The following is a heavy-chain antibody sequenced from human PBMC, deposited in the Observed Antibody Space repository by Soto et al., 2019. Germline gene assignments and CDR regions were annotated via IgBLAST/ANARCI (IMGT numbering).Heavy chain of an antibody. CDR3: ARSWAVAGSYDY. Sequence: EVQLVESGGGLVQPGGSLRLSCVASGFTVSSNYMNWVRQAPGKGLEWVSVIYSGGSTYYADSVKGRFTISRDNSKNTLYLHMNSLRAEDTAVYYCARSWAVAGSYDYWGQGTLVTVSS. D-gene: IGHD6-19*01. CDR2: IYSGGST. CDR1: GFTVSSNY. J-gene: IGHJ4*02. V-gene: IGHV3-66*01.